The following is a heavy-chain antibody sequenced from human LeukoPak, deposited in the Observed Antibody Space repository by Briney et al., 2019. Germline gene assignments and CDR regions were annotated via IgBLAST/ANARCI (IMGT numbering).Heavy chain of an antibody. CDR2: INHSGST. CDR1: GYSISSGYY. CDR3: ARRGSLGINY. Sequence: PSETLSLTCNVSGYSISSGYYWGWIRQPPGKGLEWIGEINHSGSTNYNPSLKSRVTISVDTSKNQFSLKLSSVTAADTAVYYCARRGSLGINYWGQGTLVTVSS. D-gene: IGHD7-27*01. J-gene: IGHJ4*02. V-gene: IGHV4-38-2*02.